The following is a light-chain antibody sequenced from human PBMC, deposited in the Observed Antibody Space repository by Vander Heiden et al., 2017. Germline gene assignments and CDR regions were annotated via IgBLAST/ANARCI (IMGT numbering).Light chain of an antibody. CDR3: QQYFVWWT. CDR2: GVS. J-gene: IGKJ1*01. Sequence: EIVMTQSPAILSVSRGERVSVSCRASETVASNLAWYQQKPGQAPRLLISGVSTRATGVPARFSGSGSGTEFTLTISNLEAEDFAVYYCQQYFVWWTFGQGTKVE. CDR1: ETVASN. V-gene: IGKV3-15*01.